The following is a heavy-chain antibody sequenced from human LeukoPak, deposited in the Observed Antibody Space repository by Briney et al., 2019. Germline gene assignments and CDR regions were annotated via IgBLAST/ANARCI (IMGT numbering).Heavy chain of an antibody. CDR1: GGSISSGSYY. CDR3: ARVSWNDENAFDI. D-gene: IGHD1-1*01. J-gene: IGHJ3*02. V-gene: IGHV4-61*02. CDR2: IYTSGST. Sequence: PSQTLSLTCTVSGGSISSGSYYWSWIRQPAGKGLEWIGRIYTSGSTNYNPSLKSRVTISVDTSKNQFSLKLSSVTAADTAVDYCARVSWNDENAFDIWGQGTVVTVAS.